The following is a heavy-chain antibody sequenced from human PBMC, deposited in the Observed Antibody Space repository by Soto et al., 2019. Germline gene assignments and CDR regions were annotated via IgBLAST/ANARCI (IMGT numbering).Heavy chain of an antibody. CDR1: QFSFSSYG. Sequence: QVRLVQSGGGVVQPGRSLTLACAASQFSFSSYGMHWVRQSEGKGLEWVAVIWYDGSEKYYADSVKGRFTISRDNSKNTLYLQMSGLRAEDTAVYYCARAWGVTSFGEAIDAMDVWGQGTTVIVSS. CDR3: ARAWGVTSFGEAIDAMDV. D-gene: IGHD3-3*01. J-gene: IGHJ6*02. CDR2: IWYDGSEK. V-gene: IGHV3-33*01.